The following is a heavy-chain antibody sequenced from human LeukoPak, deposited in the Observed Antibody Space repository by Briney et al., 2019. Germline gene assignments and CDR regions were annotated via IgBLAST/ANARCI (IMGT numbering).Heavy chain of an antibody. D-gene: IGHD6-19*01. J-gene: IGHJ4*02. CDR1: GFTFSSYN. CDR3: ARGITVAGSPHYYFDY. CDR2: ISSSSSYI. V-gene: IGHV3-21*01. Sequence: TGGSLRLSCAASGFTFSSYNMNWVRQAPGKGLEWVSSISSSSSYIFYADSVKGRFTISRDNAKNSLYLQMNSLRAEDTAVYYCARGITVAGSPHYYFDYWGQGTLVTVSS.